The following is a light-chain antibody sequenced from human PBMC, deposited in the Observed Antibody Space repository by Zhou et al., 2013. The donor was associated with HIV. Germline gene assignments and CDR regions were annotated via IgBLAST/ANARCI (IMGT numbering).Light chain of an antibody. CDR1: QSVSSN. CDR2: GAS. J-gene: IGKJ5*01. V-gene: IGKV3-20*01. Sequence: EIVLTQSPATLSLPPGERATLSCRASQSVSSNLAWYQQKPGQAPRLLLYGASSRATGIPDRFSGSGSGTDFMFTISRLEPEDFAVYYCQQYASSPITFGQGTRLEIK. CDR3: QQYASSPIT.